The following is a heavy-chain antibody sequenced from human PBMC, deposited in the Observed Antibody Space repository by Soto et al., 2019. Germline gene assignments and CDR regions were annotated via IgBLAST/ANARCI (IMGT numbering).Heavy chain of an antibody. V-gene: IGHV1-2*04. D-gene: IGHD2-2*01. J-gene: IGHJ6*03. CDR2: INPNSGGT. CDR3: AIGYLAVVPVASWYYYMDV. CDR1: GYTFTGYY. Sequence: ASVKVSCKASGYTFTGYYMHWVRQAPGQGLEWMGWINPNSGGTKYAQKFQGWVTMTRDTSISTAYMELSRLRSEDTAVYYCAIGYLAVVPVASWYYYMDVWGKGTTVTVSS.